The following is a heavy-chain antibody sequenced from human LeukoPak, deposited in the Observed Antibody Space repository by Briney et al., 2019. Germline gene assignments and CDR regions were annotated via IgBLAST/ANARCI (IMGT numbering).Heavy chain of an antibody. CDR1: GGSISSYY. V-gene: IGHV4-59*12. CDR2: IYDIGST. Sequence: PSQTLSLTCTVSGGSISSYYWSWIRQPPGKGLEWIGNIYDIGSTNYSPSLKSRVTISVDTSKNQFSLKLSSVTAADTAVYYCAKRDYYYGMDVWGQGTTVTVSS. CDR3: AKRDYYYGMDV. J-gene: IGHJ6*02.